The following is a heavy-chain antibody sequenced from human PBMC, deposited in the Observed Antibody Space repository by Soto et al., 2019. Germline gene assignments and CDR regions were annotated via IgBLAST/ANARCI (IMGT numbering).Heavy chain of an antibody. Sequence: SQTLSLTCAISGDSVSSNSAAWNWIRQSPSRGLEWLGRTYYRSRWYNDYAVSVKSRITVNPDTSKNQFSLHLNSVTPEDTAVYSRAVTTSHKRDYMDGWDKGTRVT. CDR2: TYYRSRWYN. CDR1: GDSVSSNSAA. V-gene: IGHV6-1*01. CDR3: AVTTSHKRDYMDG. J-gene: IGHJ6*03. D-gene: IGHD4-4*01.